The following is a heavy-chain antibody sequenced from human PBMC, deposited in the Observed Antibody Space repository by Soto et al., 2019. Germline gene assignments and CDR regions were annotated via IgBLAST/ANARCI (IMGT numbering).Heavy chain of an antibody. V-gene: IGHV5-51*01. CDR3: ARGGVSTRTFDY. J-gene: IGHJ4*02. Sequence: LKISCKGSGYNFAGYWIAWVRQMPGKGLELMGIIYPSDSDTRYRPPFQGQVTISADKSISSAYLQWSSLRASDTAMYYCARGGVSTRTFDYWGQGTPVTVSS. CDR1: GYNFAGYW. D-gene: IGHD3-3*01. CDR2: IYPSDSDT.